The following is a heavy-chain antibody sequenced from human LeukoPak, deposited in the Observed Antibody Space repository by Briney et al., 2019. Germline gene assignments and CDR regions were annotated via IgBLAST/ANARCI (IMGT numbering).Heavy chain of an antibody. V-gene: IGHV3-30-3*01. Sequence: GGSLTLSCAASGFTFSSYAMHWVRQAPGKGLEWVAVISYDGSNKYYADSVKGRFTISRDNSKNTLYLQMNSLRAEDTAVYYCAREFGYNRWYFDYWGQGALVTVSS. CDR2: ISYDGSNK. CDR1: GFTFSSYA. D-gene: IGHD5-24*01. CDR3: AREFGYNRWYFDY. J-gene: IGHJ4*02.